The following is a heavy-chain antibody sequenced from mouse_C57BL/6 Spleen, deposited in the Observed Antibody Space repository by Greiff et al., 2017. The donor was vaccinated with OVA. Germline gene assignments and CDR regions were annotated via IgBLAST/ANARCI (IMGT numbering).Heavy chain of an antibody. CDR3: ARTLYYYGSSDWYFDV. V-gene: IGHV1-50*01. CDR1: GYTFTSYW. CDR2: IDPSDSYT. Sequence: VQLQQSGAELVKPGASVKLSCKASGYTFTSYWMQWVKQRPGQGLEWIGEIDPSDSYTTYNQKFKGKATLTVDTSSSTAYLQLSSLTSEDAAVYYCARTLYYYGSSDWYFDVWGTGTTVTVSS. J-gene: IGHJ1*03. D-gene: IGHD1-1*01.